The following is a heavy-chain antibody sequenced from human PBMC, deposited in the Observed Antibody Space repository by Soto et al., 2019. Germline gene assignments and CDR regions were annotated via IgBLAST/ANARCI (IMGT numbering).Heavy chain of an antibody. CDR2: ISGSGGST. CDR1: GFTFSSYA. J-gene: IGHJ5*02. Sequence: PGGSLRLFCAASGFTFSSYAMSWVRQAPGKGLEWVSAISGSGGSTYYADSVKGRFTISRDNSKNTLYLQMNSLRAEDTAVYYCAKAPREQQLALGCWFDPWGQVTLFTVS. V-gene: IGHV3-23*01. D-gene: IGHD6-13*01. CDR3: AKAPREQQLALGCWFDP.